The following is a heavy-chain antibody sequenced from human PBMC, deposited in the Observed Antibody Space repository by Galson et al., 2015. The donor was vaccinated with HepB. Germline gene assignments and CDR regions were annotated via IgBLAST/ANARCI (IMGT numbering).Heavy chain of an antibody. CDR1: GFTFSSYG. Sequence: SLRLSCAASGFTFSSYGMHWVRQAPGKGLEWVAVIWYDGSNKYYADSVKGRFTIARDNSKNTLYLQMNSLRAEDTAVYHCARVQGRGKIVGATIAGHNSSHVLFYFQHWGQGTLVTVSS. J-gene: IGHJ1*01. D-gene: IGHD1-26*01. CDR3: ARVQGRGKIVGATIAGHNSSHVLFYFQH. CDR2: IWYDGSNK. V-gene: IGHV3-33*01.